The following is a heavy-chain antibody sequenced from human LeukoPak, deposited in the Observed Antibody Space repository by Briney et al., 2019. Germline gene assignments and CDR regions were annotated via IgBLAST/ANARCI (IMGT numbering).Heavy chain of an antibody. Sequence: ASVKVSCKASGNTFNIYYFHWVRQAPGQGLEWMGIINRGNGVTAYAQGFQGRVTLTRDTSASTAYMELSSLRSEDTAIYYCASEKNYGDKYFDFWGQGTVVTVSS. CDR3: ASEKNYGDKYFDF. CDR1: GNTFNIYY. D-gene: IGHD4-17*01. J-gene: IGHJ4*02. CDR2: INRGNGVT. V-gene: IGHV1-46*02.